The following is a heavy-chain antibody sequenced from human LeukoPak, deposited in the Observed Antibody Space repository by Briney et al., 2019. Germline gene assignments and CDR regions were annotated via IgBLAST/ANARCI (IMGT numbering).Heavy chain of an antibody. CDR3: AKDVAYTFDY. Sequence: GGSLALSCAASGFTFRSYEMNWVRQAPGRGLEWVSYISSSGSTIYYADSVKGRFTISRDNAKNSLYLQMNSLRTEDTAVYYCAKDVAYTFDYWGQGTLVTVSS. V-gene: IGHV3-48*03. CDR1: GFTFRSYE. J-gene: IGHJ4*02. D-gene: IGHD3-16*01. CDR2: ISSSGSTI.